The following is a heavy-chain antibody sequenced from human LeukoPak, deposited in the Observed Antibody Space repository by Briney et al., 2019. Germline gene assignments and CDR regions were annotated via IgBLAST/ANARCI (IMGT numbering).Heavy chain of an antibody. D-gene: IGHD3-9*01. V-gene: IGHV3-23*01. CDR1: GFTFSSHA. CDR3: ARTYYDILTGYNPYFDY. Sequence: GGSLRLSCAASGFTFSSHAMSWVRQAPGKGLEWVSAISGSGGSTYYADSVKGRFTISRDNSKNTLYLQMNSLRAEDTAVYYCARTYYDILTGYNPYFDYWGQGILVTVSS. CDR2: ISGSGGST. J-gene: IGHJ4*02.